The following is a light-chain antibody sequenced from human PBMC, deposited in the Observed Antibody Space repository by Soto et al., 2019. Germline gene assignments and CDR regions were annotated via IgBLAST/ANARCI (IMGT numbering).Light chain of an antibody. CDR2: GAS. Sequence: EILLKQSPGSLSVYPGERASLSCRASQNVNNRLAWYQQKAGQAPRLLISGASSRATGIPDRFSGSGSGTDFTLTISRLESDDFALYYCQQYAEGTPITFGQGTLLEIK. J-gene: IGKJ5*01. V-gene: IGKV3-20*01. CDR3: QQYAEGTPIT. CDR1: QNVNNR.